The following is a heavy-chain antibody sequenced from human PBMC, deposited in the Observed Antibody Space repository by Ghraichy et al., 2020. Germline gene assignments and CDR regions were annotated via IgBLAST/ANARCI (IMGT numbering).Heavy chain of an antibody. CDR2: ISGSGGNR. CDR3: TRDPGYCSTSTCYAEGGWFDP. Sequence: GESLNISCAASGFTFGSNALSWVRQAPGKGLEWVSTISGSGGNRHYADSVKGRFTISRDNSKNTVDLQMNSLRADDTAVYYCTRDPGYCSTSTCYAEGGWFDPRGQGALVTVSS. CDR1: GFTFGSNA. D-gene: IGHD2-2*01. J-gene: IGHJ5*02. V-gene: IGHV3-23*01.